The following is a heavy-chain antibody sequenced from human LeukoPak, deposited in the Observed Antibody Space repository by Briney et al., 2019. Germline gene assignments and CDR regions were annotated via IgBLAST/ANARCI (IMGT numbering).Heavy chain of an antibody. CDR3: ARDLLADLDY. CDR1: GFTFSSCG. V-gene: IGHV3-48*01. Sequence: GGSLRLSCAASGFTFSSCGMNWVRQAPGKGLEWVSYITSGSSTIYYADSVKGRFTISRDNAKNSLYLQMSSLRAEDTAVYYCARDLLADLDYWGQGTLVTVSS. J-gene: IGHJ4*02. CDR2: ITSGSSTI.